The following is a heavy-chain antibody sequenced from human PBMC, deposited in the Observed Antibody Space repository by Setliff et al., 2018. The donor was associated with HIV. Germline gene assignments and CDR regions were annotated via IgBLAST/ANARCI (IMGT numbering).Heavy chain of an antibody. CDR2: IYYSGST. J-gene: IGHJ4*02. CDR1: GGSISSYY. CDR3: ARVTTMVGYFDY. V-gene: IGHV4-59*01. D-gene: IGHD5-18*01. Sequence: ASETLSLTCTVSGGSISSYYWSWIRQPPGKGLECIGYIYYSGSTNYNPSLKSRLTISVDTSKNQFSLKLSSVTAADTAVYFCARVTTMVGYFDYWGQGTLVTVS.